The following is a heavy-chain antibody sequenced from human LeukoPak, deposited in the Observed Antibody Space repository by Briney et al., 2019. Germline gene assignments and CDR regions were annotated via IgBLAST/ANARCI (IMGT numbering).Heavy chain of an antibody. Sequence: GGSLRLSCAVSGFTVSSNYMSWVRQDPGKGLEWVSVIYSGGGTYYADSVKGRFTISRDNSKNTLYLQMNSLRAEDTAVYYCARTSGSSWYEDHFDYWGQGTLVTVSS. J-gene: IGHJ4*02. CDR1: GFTVSSNY. D-gene: IGHD6-13*01. CDR3: ARTSGSSWYEDHFDY. CDR2: IYSGGGT. V-gene: IGHV3-53*01.